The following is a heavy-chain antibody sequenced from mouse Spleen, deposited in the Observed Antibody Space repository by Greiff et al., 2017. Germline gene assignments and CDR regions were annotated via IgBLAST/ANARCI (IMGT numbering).Heavy chain of an antibody. D-gene: IGHD1-1*01. V-gene: IGHV1-64*01. CDR2: IHPNSGST. Sequence: QVQLQRPGAELVKPGASVKLSCKASGYTFTSYWMHWVKQRPGQGLEWIGMIHPNSGSTNYNEKFKSKATLTVDKSSGTAYMQLSSLTSEDAAVYYCGGFSYYGGEMDYWGQGTSVTVSS. CDR1: GYTFTSYW. J-gene: IGHJ4*01. CDR3: GGFSYYGGEMDY.